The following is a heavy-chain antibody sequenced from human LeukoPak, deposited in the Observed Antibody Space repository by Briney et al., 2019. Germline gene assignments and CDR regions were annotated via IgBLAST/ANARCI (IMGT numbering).Heavy chain of an antibody. CDR2: IYYSGST. V-gene: IGHV4-61*01. Sequence: PSETLSLTCTVSGGSVSSGSYYWSWIRQPPGKGLEWIGYIYYSGSTNYNPSLKSRVTISVDTSKNQFSLKLSSVTAEDTAVYYCARGVPTAMAYYFDYWGQGTLVTVSS. D-gene: IGHD5-18*01. J-gene: IGHJ4*02. CDR3: ARGVPTAMAYYFDY. CDR1: GGSVSSGSYY.